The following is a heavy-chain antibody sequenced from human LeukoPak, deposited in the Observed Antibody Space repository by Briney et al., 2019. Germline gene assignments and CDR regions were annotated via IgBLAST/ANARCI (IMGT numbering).Heavy chain of an antibody. D-gene: IGHD6-19*01. Sequence: ASVKASCKASGYTFTSYGISWVRQAPGQGLEWMGWISAYNGNTNYAQKLQGRVTMTTDTSTSTAYMELRSLRSDDTAVYYCARVPGYSSGWYGPDFDYWSQGTLVTVSS. CDR1: GYTFTSYG. CDR2: ISAYNGNT. V-gene: IGHV1-18*01. J-gene: IGHJ4*02. CDR3: ARVPGYSSGWYGPDFDY.